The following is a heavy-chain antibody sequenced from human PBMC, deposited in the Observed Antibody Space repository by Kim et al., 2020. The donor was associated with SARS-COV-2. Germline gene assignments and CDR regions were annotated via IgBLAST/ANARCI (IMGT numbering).Heavy chain of an antibody. CDR2: IIPIFGTA. V-gene: IGHV1-69*13. CDR3: ARALRYCSSTSCLSYFDY. CDR1: GGTFSSYA. J-gene: IGHJ4*02. Sequence: SVKVSCKASGGTFSSYAISWVRQAPGQGLEWMGGIIPIFGTANYAQKFQGRVTITADESTSTAYMELSSLRSEDTAVYYCARALRYCSSTSCLSYFDYWGQGTLVTVSS. D-gene: IGHD2-2*01.